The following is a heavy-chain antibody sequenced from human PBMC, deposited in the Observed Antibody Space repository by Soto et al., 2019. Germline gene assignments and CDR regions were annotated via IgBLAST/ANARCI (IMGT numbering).Heavy chain of an antibody. V-gene: IGHV1-18*04. CDR1: GYTFTSYG. CDR3: ARASVAYGGNSGSFQH. Sequence: QVQLVQAGAEVKKPGASVKVSCKAPGYTFTSYGISWVRQAPGQGLAWMGWISAYNGNTNYAQKLQGRVTMTTDTSTSTAYMERRILRSDDTAGYYCARASVAYGGNSGSFQHRGQGTLVTVSS. D-gene: IGHD4-17*01. J-gene: IGHJ1*01. CDR2: ISAYNGNT.